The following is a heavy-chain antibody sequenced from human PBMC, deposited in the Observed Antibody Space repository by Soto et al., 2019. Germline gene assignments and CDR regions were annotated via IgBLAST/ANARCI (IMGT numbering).Heavy chain of an antibody. CDR2: TYYRSKWYN. CDR3: ARSLQVAATGSYYFDY. CDR1: GDSVSSNSAA. J-gene: IGHJ4*02. V-gene: IGHV6-1*01. Sequence: SQTLSLTCAISGDSVSSNSAAWNWIRQSPSRGLEWLGRTYYRSKWYNDYAVSVKSRITINPDTSKNQFSLQLNSVTPEDTAVYYCARSLQVAATGSYYFDYWGQGTLVTGSS. D-gene: IGHD2-15*01.